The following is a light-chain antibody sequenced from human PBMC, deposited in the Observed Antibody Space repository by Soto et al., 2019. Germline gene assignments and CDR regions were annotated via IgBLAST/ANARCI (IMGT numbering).Light chain of an antibody. Sequence: EFGLTQSPGTLSLSPGERATLSCRASQTVRNNYLAWYQQKPGQAPRLLIYDASSRATGIPDRFSGGGSWTDFTLSISRLKHEAFAVYYCQQFSSYPLTFGGGTKVDIK. J-gene: IGKJ4*01. CDR2: DAS. V-gene: IGKV3-20*01. CDR1: QTVRNNY. CDR3: QQFSSYPLT.